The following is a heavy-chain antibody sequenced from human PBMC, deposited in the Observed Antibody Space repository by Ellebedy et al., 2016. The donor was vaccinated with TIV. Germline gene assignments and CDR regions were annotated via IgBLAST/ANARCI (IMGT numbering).Heavy chain of an antibody. Sequence: AASVKVSCKASGGTFSSYFISWVRQAPGQGLEWMGGIIPIFGTASYAQKFQGRVTITADESTSTAYMELSSLRSEDTAVYFCARGYSYAAMDVWGQGTTITVSS. V-gene: IGHV1-69*13. CDR1: GGTFSSYF. D-gene: IGHD5-18*01. J-gene: IGHJ6*02. CDR2: IIPIFGTA. CDR3: ARGYSYAAMDV.